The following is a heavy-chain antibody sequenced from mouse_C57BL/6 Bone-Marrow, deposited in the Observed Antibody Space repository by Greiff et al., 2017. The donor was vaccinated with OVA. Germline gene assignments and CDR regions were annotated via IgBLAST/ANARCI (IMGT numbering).Heavy chain of an antibody. D-gene: IGHD2-2*01. V-gene: IGHV1-26*01. CDR2: INPNNGGT. CDR1: GYTFTDYY. Sequence: EVQLQQSGPELVKPGASVKISCKASGYTFTDYYMNWVKQSHGKSLELIGDINPNNGGTSYNQKFKGKATLTVDKSSSTAYMELRSLTSEDSAVYYCARSPMVTRGWYFDVWGTGTTVTVSS. CDR3: ARSPMVTRGWYFDV. J-gene: IGHJ1*03.